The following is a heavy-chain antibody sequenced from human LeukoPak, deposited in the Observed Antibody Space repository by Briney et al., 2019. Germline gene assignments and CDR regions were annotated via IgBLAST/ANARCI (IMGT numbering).Heavy chain of an antibody. J-gene: IGHJ2*01. Sequence: LETLSLTCAVSGGSISSSNWWSWVRQPPGKGLEWIGEIYHNGSTNYNPSLKSRVTISVDKSKNQFSLKLSSVTAADTAVYYCARVYYSSSYDYWYFDLWGRGTLVTVSS. CDR1: GGSISSSNW. D-gene: IGHD6-13*01. CDR2: IYHNGST. V-gene: IGHV4-4*02. CDR3: ARVYYSSSYDYWYFDL.